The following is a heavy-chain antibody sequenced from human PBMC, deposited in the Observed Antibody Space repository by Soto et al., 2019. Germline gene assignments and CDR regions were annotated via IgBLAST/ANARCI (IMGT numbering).Heavy chain of an antibody. V-gene: IGHV4-59*01. CDR2: IYYSGST. CDR3: ARDYEEGSGSFSGRGV. J-gene: IGHJ6*04. D-gene: IGHD3-10*01. CDR1: GGSISSYY. Sequence: PSETLSLTCTVSGGSISSYYWSWIRQPPGKGLEWIGYIYYSGSTNYNPSLKSRVTISVDTSKNQFSLKLSSVTAADTAVYYCARDYEEGSGSFSGRGVWGKGTRVTFPS.